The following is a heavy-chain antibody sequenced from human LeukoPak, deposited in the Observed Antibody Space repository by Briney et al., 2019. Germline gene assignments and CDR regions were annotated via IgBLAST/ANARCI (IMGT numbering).Heavy chain of an antibody. CDR3: AKVHKRFLEWLFGGGYDY. CDR1: GFSISSYA. Sequence: GGSLRLSCTASGFSISSYAMSWVRQPPGKGLEWVAAINGSGGSTYYPDNVKGRFTISRDNSKNTLYLQMNSLRAEDTAVYYCAKVHKRFLEWLFGGGYDYWGQGTLVTVSS. CDR2: INGSGGST. D-gene: IGHD3-3*01. J-gene: IGHJ4*02. V-gene: IGHV3-23*01.